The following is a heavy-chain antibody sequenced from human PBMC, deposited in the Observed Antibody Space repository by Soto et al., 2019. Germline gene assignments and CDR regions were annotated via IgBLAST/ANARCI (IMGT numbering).Heavy chain of an antibody. CDR3: AREIVTAGGNNYFDP. Sequence: QVQLQESGPRLVKPSESLSLTCGVSGGTVASSHWWSWVRQSPGRGLEWIRNVYHTGDTNFNPSLQSRVTFSVDKSNNQFSLRLTSVTAADTAVYFCAREIVTAGGNNYFDPWGPGTLVTVSS. V-gene: IGHV4-4*02. D-gene: IGHD2-21*02. CDR1: GGTVASSHW. J-gene: IGHJ5*02. CDR2: VYHTGDT.